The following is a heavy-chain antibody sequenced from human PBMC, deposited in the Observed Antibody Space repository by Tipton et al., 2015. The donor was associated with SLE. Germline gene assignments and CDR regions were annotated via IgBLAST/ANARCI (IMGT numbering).Heavy chain of an antibody. Sequence: SLRLSCAASGFTFDDYDMNWVRQAPGKGLEWVSYISSSGSTIYYADSVKGRFTISRDNAKNSLYLQMNSLRAEDTAVYYCARDSLHSGSCYFDYWGQGTLVTVSS. V-gene: IGHV3-48*03. CDR1: GFTFDDYD. CDR2: ISSSGSTI. CDR3: ARDSLHSGSCYFDY. D-gene: IGHD1-26*01. J-gene: IGHJ4*02.